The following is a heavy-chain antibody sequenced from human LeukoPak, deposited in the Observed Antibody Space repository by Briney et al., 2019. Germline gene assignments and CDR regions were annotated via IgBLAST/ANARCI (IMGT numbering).Heavy chain of an antibody. CDR1: GYSISSGYY. V-gene: IGHV4-38-2*02. CDR2: IYHSGST. D-gene: IGHD3-10*01. Sequence: SETLSLTCTVSGYSISSGYYWGWIRQPPGKGLEWIGSIYHSGSTYYNPSLKSRVTISVDTSKNQFSLKLSSVTAADTAVYYCARLYYGSGSPFDYWGQGTLVTVSS. J-gene: IGHJ4*02. CDR3: ARLYYGSGSPFDY.